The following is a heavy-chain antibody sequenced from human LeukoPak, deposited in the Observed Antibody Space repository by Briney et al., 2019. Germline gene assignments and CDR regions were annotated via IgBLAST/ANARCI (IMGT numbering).Heavy chain of an antibody. CDR3: ARAQGDIVVVVAESYFDY. D-gene: IGHD2-15*01. V-gene: IGHV3-74*03. J-gene: IGHJ4*02. CDR1: GFTFSSYW. CDR2: INSDGSST. Sequence: GGSLRLSCAASGFTFSSYWMHWVRQAPGKGLVWVSRINSDGSSTTYADSVKGRFTISRDNAKNTLYLQMNSLRAEDTAVYYCARAQGDIVVVVAESYFDYWGQGTLVTVSS.